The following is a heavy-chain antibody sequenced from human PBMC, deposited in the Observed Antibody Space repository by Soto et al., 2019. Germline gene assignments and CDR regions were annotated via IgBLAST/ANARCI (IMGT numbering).Heavy chain of an antibody. CDR2: IIPIFGTA. CDR3: ASSVRRVVGNHAFFNTLVGYYYGMDV. V-gene: IGHV1-69*13. D-gene: IGHD2-15*01. CDR1: GGTFSSYA. J-gene: IGHJ6*02. Sequence: SVKVSCKASGGTFSSYAISWVRQAPGQGLEWMGGIIPIFGTANYAQKFQGRVTITADESTSTAYMELSSLGSEDTAVYYCASSVRRVVGNHAFFNTLVGYYYGMDVWGQGTTVTVYS.